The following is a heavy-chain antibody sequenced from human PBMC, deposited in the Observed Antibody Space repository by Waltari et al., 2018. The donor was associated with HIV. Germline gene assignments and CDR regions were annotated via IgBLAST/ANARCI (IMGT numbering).Heavy chain of an antibody. D-gene: IGHD3-10*01. CDR1: GFNFSGYV. CDR2: IRYDGSSE. CDR3: SKDLLTNIRGGAFDP. Sequence: QVQLVESGGGVVQPGGSLRLSCVASGFNFSGYVMHWVRQGPGKGLGWVTFIRYDGSSESYLRSVKGRFTISRDNSKNIVYLQMNSLRPEDTAIYYCSKDLLTNIRGGAFDPWGQGTLVTVSS. J-gene: IGHJ5*02. V-gene: IGHV3-30*02.